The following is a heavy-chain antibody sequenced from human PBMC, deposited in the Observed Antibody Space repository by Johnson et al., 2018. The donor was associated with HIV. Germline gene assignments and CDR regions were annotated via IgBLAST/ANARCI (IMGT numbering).Heavy chain of an antibody. CDR1: GLSFSNFG. Sequence: VQLVESGGGVVQPGKSLTLSCVGSGLSFSNFGIHWVRQAPGKGPEWVAVISFDGNLKKYADSVKGRFTISRDNSKNTLYLQMNSLRAGDTAVYYCARANRGRNDAFDIWGQGTMVTVSS. CDR2: ISFDGNLK. J-gene: IGHJ3*02. V-gene: IGHV3-33*08. D-gene: IGHD2-15*01. CDR3: ARANRGRNDAFDI.